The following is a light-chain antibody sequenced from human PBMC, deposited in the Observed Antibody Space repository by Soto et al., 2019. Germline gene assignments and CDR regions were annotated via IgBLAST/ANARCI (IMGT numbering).Light chain of an antibody. CDR2: GAS. J-gene: IGKJ4*01. CDR1: QSVSSSY. CDR3: QHYGSSPLT. Sequence: EIVLTQSPGTLSLSPGDRATXXXXASQSVSSSYLAWYQQKPGQAPRLLIYGASRRATGIPDRFSGSGSATDFTLTISRLEPEDFAVYYCQHYGSSPLTFGGGTRWIS. V-gene: IGKV3-20*01.